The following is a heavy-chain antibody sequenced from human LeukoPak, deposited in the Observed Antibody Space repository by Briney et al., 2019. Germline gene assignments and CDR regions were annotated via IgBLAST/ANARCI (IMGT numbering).Heavy chain of an antibody. Sequence: ASVKVSCKASGYTFTSYAMHWVRQAPGQRLEWMGWINAGNGNTKYSQTFQGRVTITRDTSASTAYMELSSLRSEDTALYYCAIEGYCSSTSCYYFDYWGQGTLVTVSS. D-gene: IGHD2-2*01. V-gene: IGHV1-3*01. CDR2: INAGNGNT. CDR3: AIEGYCSSTSCYYFDY. J-gene: IGHJ4*02. CDR1: GYTFTSYA.